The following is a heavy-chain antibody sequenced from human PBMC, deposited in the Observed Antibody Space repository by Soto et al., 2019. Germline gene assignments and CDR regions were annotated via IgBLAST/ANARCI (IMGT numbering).Heavy chain of an antibody. CDR3: AKDQFRAGNNYYCGMDV. Sequence: GGSLRLSCADSGFTFSSYAMSWVRQAPGKRLEWVSAISGSGGSTYYADSVKGRFTISRDNSKNTLYLQMNSLRAEDTAVYYSAKDQFRAGNNYYCGMDVCGQGTTVTGSS. CDR1: GFTFSSYA. D-gene: IGHD1-1*01. J-gene: IGHJ6*02. V-gene: IGHV3-23*01. CDR2: ISGSGGST.